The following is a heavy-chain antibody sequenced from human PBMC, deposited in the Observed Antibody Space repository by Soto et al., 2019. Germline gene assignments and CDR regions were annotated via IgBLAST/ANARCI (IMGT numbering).Heavy chain of an antibody. CDR1: GGSPSRGDYY. CDR3: ARELGGYLYSYYGMDV. J-gene: IGHJ6*02. CDR2: IFYSGST. Sequence: PSEARSHPCTVSGGSPSRGDYYWSWLRHPPGKGLEWIGYIFYSGSTYYNPSLKSRVTISVDTSKNQFSLKLSSVTAADTAVYYCARELGGYLYSYYGMDVWGQGTTVTVS. D-gene: IGHD3-22*01. V-gene: IGHV4-30-4*01.